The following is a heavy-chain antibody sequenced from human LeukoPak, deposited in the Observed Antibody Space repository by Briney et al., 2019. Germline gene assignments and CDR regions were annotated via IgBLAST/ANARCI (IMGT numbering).Heavy chain of an antibody. CDR1: GFTFRDFA. D-gene: IGHD1-14*01. CDR3: ARDRENQYFDY. Sequence: GGSLRLSCGASGFTFRDFAMSWVRQAPGKGLEWISAISGKNTSTYYADSVKGRFTISRDNSRHTLYLQMNSLRAEDTAVYYCARDRENQYFDYWGQGTLVTVSS. CDR2: ISGKNTST. J-gene: IGHJ4*02. V-gene: IGHV3-23*01.